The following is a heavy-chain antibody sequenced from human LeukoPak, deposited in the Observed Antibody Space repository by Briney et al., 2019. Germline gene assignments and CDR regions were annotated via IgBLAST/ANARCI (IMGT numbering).Heavy chain of an antibody. CDR1: GFTFGDYA. CDR2: IRSKAYGGTT. J-gene: IGHJ4*02. V-gene: IGHV3-49*04. Sequence: GGSLRLSCTASGFTFGDYAMSWVRQAPGKGLEWVGFIRSKAYGGTTEYAASVKGRFTISRDDSKSIAYLQMNSLKTEDTAVYYCTRGGSSGYYLYYFDYWGQGTLVTVSS. CDR3: TRGGSSGYYLYYFDY. D-gene: IGHD3-22*01.